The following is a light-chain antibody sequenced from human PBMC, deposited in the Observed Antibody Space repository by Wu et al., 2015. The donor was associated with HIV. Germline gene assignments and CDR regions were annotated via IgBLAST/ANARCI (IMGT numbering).Light chain of an antibody. Sequence: EIVLTQSPATLSLSPGERATLSCGASQSVSSSYLAWYQQKPGQSPRLLIYGASRRATGIPDRFSGSGSGTDFTLTISRLEPEDFALYYCQQHASSPPITFGQGTRLEIK. CDR1: QSVSSSY. J-gene: IGKJ5*01. CDR3: QQHASSPPIT. CDR2: GAS. V-gene: IGKV3-20*01.